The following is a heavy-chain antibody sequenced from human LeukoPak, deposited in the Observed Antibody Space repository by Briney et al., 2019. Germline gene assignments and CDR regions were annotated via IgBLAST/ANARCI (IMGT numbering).Heavy chain of an antibody. CDR1: GFTVSSNY. CDR3: ANIVGASGY. D-gene: IGHD1-26*01. J-gene: IGHJ4*02. Sequence: GGSLRLSCAASGFTVSSNYMSWVRQAPGKGLEWVSAISGSGSSTYYADSVKGRFTISRDNSKNTLYLQMNSLRAEDTAVYYCANIVGASGYWGQGTLVTVSS. V-gene: IGHV3-23*01. CDR2: ISGSGSST.